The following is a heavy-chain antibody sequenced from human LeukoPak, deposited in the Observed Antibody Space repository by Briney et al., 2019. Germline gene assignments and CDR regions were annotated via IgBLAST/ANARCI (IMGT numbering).Heavy chain of an antibody. CDR1: GFTFSNCW. Sequence: GGSLRLSCAASGFTFSNCWMTWVRQAPGKGLEWVANIKQDGSATYYVDSVRGRFAISRDNAKNSLYLQMNSLRAEDTAVYYCLPLYCSGTGCPLHYWGQGSLVTVSS. CDR2: IKQDGSAT. D-gene: IGHD2-2*01. V-gene: IGHV3-7*01. J-gene: IGHJ4*02. CDR3: LPLYCSGTGCPLHY.